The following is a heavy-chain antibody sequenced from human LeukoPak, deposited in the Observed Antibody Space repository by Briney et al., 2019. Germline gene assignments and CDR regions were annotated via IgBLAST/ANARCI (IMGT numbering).Heavy chain of an antibody. CDR1: GYTFITYD. Sequence: GASVKVSCKASGYTFITYDIIWVRQAAGQGLEWMGWLNPHSGNTGYTEKFQGRVTMTMDSSISTAYMEMRSLRFEDTAVYYCARGPWLRSLVGYCANGVCYPGYWGQGTLVTVSS. CDR2: LNPHSGNT. D-gene: IGHD2-8*01. CDR3: ARGPWLRSLVGYCANGVCYPGY. J-gene: IGHJ4*02. V-gene: IGHV1-8*01.